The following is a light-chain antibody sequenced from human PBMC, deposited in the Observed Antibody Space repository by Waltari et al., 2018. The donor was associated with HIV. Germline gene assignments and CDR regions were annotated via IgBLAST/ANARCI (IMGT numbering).Light chain of an antibody. V-gene: IGLV3-1*01. CDR2: QDS. CDR1: KLGDKY. CDR3: QAWDSSTAV. Sequence: SYELTQPPSVSVSPGQTASITCSGDKLGDKYACWYQQKPGQYPILVIDQDSKRASGIPERFSGSNAGNTATLTISGTQSRDEADYYCQAWDSSTAVFGGGTKLTVL. J-gene: IGLJ2*01.